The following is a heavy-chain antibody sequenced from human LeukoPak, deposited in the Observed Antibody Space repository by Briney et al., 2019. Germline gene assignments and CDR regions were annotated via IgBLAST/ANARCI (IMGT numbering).Heavy chain of an antibody. CDR3: ARGIAAAANWFDP. CDR1: GGSFSGYQ. Sequence: PSETLSLTCTVSGGSFSGYQWSWIRQPAEKGLEWIGRISSSGSTNYNSSLKSRVTMSVDTSKNQFSLKLSSVTAADTAVYYCARGIAAAANWFDPWGQGTLVIVSS. J-gene: IGHJ5*02. CDR2: ISSSGST. D-gene: IGHD6-13*01. V-gene: IGHV4-4*07.